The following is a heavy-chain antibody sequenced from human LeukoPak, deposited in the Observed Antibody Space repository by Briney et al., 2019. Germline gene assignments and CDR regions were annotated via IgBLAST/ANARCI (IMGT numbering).Heavy chain of an antibody. Sequence: ASVKVSCKASGGTFSSYAISWVRQAPGQGLEWMGGIIPIFGTANYAQKFQGRVTITADESTSTAYMGLSSLRSEDTAVYYCARGVVVPAAMSQYYYYGMDVWGQGTTVTVSS. V-gene: IGHV1-69*13. CDR2: IIPIFGTA. J-gene: IGHJ6*02. CDR1: GGTFSSYA. D-gene: IGHD2-2*01. CDR3: ARGVVVPAAMSQYYYYGMDV.